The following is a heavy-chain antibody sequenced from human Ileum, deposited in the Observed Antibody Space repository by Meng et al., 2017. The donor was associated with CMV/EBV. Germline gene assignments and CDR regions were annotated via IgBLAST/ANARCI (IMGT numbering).Heavy chain of an antibody. CDR1: GFIFSTYG. V-gene: IGHV3-53*01. Sequence: GGSLRLSCAASGFIFSTYGMNWVRQAPGKGLEWVSVIYSGGTTYYADSVKGRITISRDNSKNTLYLQMNSLRAEDTAVYYCARGTSFDIWGQGTMVTVSS. CDR3: ARGTSFDI. D-gene: IGHD1/OR15-1a*01. J-gene: IGHJ3*02. CDR2: IYSGGTT.